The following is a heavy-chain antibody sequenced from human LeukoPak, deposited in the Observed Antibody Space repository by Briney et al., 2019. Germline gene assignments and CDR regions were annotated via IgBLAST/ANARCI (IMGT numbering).Heavy chain of an antibody. CDR2: ISANNGNT. CDR1: GYNFGIFG. V-gene: IGHV1-18*01. Sequence: ASVKVSCKASGYNFGIFGISWVRQAPGQGLEWMGWISANNGNTKYAQSLQGRVTMTTDTSTSTAYMELRSLRSDDTAVYYCARVGVVVPPAWFDLWGQGTLVTVSS. J-gene: IGHJ5*02. CDR3: ARVGVVVPPAWFDL. D-gene: IGHD2-2*01.